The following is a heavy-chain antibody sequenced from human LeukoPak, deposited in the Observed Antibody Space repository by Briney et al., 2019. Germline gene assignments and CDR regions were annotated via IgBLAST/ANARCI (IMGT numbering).Heavy chain of an antibody. CDR3: AKDMGGSSSWGFDY. V-gene: IGHV3-9*01. CDR1: GFTFDDYA. Sequence: PGRSLRLSCAASGFTFDDYAMHWVRQAPGKGLEWVSGISRNSGSIGYADSVKGRFTISRDNAKNSLYLQMNSLRAEDTALYYCAKDMGGSSSWGFDYWGQGTLVTVSS. D-gene: IGHD6-13*01. J-gene: IGHJ4*02. CDR2: ISRNSGSI.